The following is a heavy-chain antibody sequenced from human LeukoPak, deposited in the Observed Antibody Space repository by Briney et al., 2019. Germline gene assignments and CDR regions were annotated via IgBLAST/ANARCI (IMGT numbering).Heavy chain of an antibody. CDR3: ARDLRIVVVPAAIRYNWFDP. CDR1: GYTFTGYY. Sequence: ASVKVSCKASGYTFTGYYMHWVRQAPGQGLEWMGWINPNSGGTNYAQKFQGRVTMTRDTSISTAYMELSRLGSDDTAVYYCARDLRIVVVPAAIRYNWFDPRGQGTLVTVSS. V-gene: IGHV1-2*02. D-gene: IGHD2-2*02. J-gene: IGHJ5*02. CDR2: INPNSGGT.